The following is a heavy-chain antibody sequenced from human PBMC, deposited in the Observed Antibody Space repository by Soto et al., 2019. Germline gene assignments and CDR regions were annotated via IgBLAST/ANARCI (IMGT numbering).Heavy chain of an antibody. D-gene: IGHD3-10*01. V-gene: IGHV1-69*02. Sequence: QVLLVQSGAEVKKPGSSVKVSCTASGGTFSSYTISWVRQAPGQGPEWMGRFIPMVAMSDYARRFQGRATITADTSTSTVYMQLHSLRSEDTAVYYCATNYGSGSTHFDHWGQGTLVTVSS. CDR1: GGTFSSYT. J-gene: IGHJ4*02. CDR3: ATNYGSGSTHFDH. CDR2: FIPMVAMS.